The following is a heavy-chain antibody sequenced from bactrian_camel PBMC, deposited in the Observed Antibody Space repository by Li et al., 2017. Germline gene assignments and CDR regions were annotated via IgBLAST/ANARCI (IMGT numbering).Heavy chain of an antibody. CDR3: AGFKIGGY. V-gene: IGHV3S40*01. J-gene: IGHJ6*01. Sequence: QQVESGGGLVQPGGSLRLSCAASGFTFSIYAIAWVRQAPGKGLEWVSTINSAGNTYYSDSVKGRFTISRDNAKNTVYLQLNSLKTEDMGMYHCAGFKIGGYWGQGTQVTV. CDR1: GFTFSIYA. CDR2: INSAGNT.